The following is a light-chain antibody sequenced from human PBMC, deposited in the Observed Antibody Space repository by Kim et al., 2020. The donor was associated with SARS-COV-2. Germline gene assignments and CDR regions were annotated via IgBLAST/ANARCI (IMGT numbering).Light chain of an antibody. V-gene: IGKV1-9*01. CDR2: DAS. J-gene: IGKJ5*01. Sequence: AAVGDRCTITCRASQAIRRYLAWYQQKPGKAPSLLIFDASNLQRGVPSRFSGGASGTEFTLTISSLQPEDIAAYYCQQIHSYPITFGQGTRMEIK. CDR3: QQIHSYPIT. CDR1: QAIRRY.